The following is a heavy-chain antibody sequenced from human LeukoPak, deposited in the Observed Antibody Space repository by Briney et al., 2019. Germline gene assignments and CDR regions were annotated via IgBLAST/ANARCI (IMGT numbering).Heavy chain of an antibody. Sequence: PGGSLRLSCAASGFIFSSYAMHWVRQAPGKGLEWVAVISYDGSDKYYADSVKGRFTISRDNAKNSLYLQMNSLRAEDTAVYYCARDGRIVVVPAAIRGAFDIWGQGTMVTVSS. J-gene: IGHJ3*02. CDR2: ISYDGSDK. CDR3: ARDGRIVVVPAAIRGAFDI. V-gene: IGHV3-30-3*01. CDR1: GFIFSSYA. D-gene: IGHD2-2*02.